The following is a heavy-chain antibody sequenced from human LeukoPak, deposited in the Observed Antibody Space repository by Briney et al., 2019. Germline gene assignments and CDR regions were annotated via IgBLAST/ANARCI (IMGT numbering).Heavy chain of an antibody. V-gene: IGHV4-4*02. J-gene: IGHJ5*02. CDR2: IYHSGST. CDR3: ARVLAAAGNNWFDP. Sequence: SETLSLTCAVSGGSISSSHWWSWVRQPPGKGLEWIGEIYHSGSTNYNPSLKSRVTILEDKSKNQFSLKLSSVTAADTAVYYCARVLAAAGNNWFDPWGQGTLVTVSS. CDR1: GGSISSSHW. D-gene: IGHD6-13*01.